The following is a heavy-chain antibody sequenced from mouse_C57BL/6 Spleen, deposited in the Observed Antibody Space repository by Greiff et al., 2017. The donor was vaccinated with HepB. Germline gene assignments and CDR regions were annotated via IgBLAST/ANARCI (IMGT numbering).Heavy chain of an antibody. V-gene: IGHV1-61*01. D-gene: IGHD2-10*02. CDR2: IYPSDSET. CDR3: ARWYGNYPDY. CDR1: GYTFTSYW. J-gene: IGHJ2*01. Sequence: QVQLQQPGAELVRPGSSVKLSCKASGYTFTSYWMDWVKQRPGQGLEWIGNIYPSDSETHYNQKFKDKATLTVDKSSSTAYMQLSSLTSEDSAVYYCARWYGNYPDYWGQGTTLTVSS.